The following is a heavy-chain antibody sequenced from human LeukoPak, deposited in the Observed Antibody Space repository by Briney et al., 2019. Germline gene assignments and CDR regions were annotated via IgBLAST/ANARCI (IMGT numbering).Heavy chain of an antibody. CDR1: GFIVSANY. J-gene: IGHJ4*02. D-gene: IGHD4-11*01. V-gene: IGHV3-53*01. Sequence: PGGSLRLPCAASGFIVSANYMNWVRQAPGKGLEWVSVIYSGGSPFYADSVKGRFTISRDNSKNTVYLQMNSLRVEDTAVYYCARGRQCDFWGQGTLVTVSS. CDR2: IYSGGSP. CDR3: ARGRQCDF.